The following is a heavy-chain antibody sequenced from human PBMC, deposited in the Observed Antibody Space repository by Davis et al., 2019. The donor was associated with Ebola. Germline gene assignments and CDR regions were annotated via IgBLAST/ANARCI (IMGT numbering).Heavy chain of an antibody. CDR3: ARDRRYDSSGYDYYFYMDV. CDR1: GGSISRGGLY. Sequence: PSETLSLTCTVSGGSISRGGLYWTWIRQHPGKGLEWIGYIYYSGSTYYKPSLKSRVTISLDTSKNQFSLNLYSVTAADTAVYYCARDRRYDSSGYDYYFYMDVWGKGTTVTVSS. V-gene: IGHV4-31*03. J-gene: IGHJ6*03. CDR2: IYYSGST. D-gene: IGHD3-22*01.